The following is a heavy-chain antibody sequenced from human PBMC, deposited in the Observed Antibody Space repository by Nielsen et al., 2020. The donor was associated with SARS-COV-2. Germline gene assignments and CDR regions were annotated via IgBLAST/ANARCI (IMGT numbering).Heavy chain of an antibody. V-gene: IGHV4-30-4*01. Sequence: SETLSLTCTVSGGSITSGDYFWSWIRKPPGKGLEWIGYIYNSGSTSYNPSLKSRLTISVDTSKNQFSLKLSSVTAADTAVYYCVRVELLLEGVHWFDPWGQGTLVTVSS. J-gene: IGHJ5*02. CDR3: VRVELLLEGVHWFDP. D-gene: IGHD1-26*01. CDR2: IYNSGST. CDR1: GGSITSGDYF.